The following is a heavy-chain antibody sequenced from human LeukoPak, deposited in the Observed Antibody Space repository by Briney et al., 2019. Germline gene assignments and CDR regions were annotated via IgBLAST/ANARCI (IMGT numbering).Heavy chain of an antibody. V-gene: IGHV3-73*01. CDR2: IRSKANSYAT. D-gene: IGHD5-18*01. J-gene: IGHJ5*02. CDR3: TSSDTAMVGWFDP. CDR1: GFTFSGSA. Sequence: PGGSLRLSCAASGFTFSGSAMHWVRQASGKGLEWVGRIRSKANSYATAYAASVKGRFTISRDDSKNTAYLQMNSLKTEDTAVYYCTSSDTAMVGWFDPWGQGTLVTVSS.